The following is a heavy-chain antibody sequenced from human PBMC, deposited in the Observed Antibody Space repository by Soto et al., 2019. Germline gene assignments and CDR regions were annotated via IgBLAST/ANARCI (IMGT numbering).Heavy chain of an antibody. CDR1: GFTFSSYA. D-gene: IGHD3-3*01. V-gene: IGHV3-64D*06. CDR3: VKDDHYEFWSGYGDYYYGMDV. Sequence: GGSLRLSCSASGFTFSSYAMHWVRQAPGKGLGYVSAISSNGGSTYYADSVKGRFTISRDNSKNTLYLQMSSLRAEDTAVYYCVKDDHYEFWSGYGDYYYGMDVWGRGTTVTVSS. CDR2: ISSNGGST. J-gene: IGHJ6*02.